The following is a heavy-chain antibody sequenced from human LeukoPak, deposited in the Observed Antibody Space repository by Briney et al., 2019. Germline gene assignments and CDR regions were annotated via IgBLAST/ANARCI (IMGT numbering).Heavy chain of an antibody. CDR2: IKSKTDGGTA. Sequence: GGSLRLSCAASGFTFSNAWMSWVRQAPGKGLEWVGRIKSKTDGGTADYAAPVKGRFTISRDDSKNTLYLLMNSLKTEDTAVYYCTTNFLWTVRGGDYWGQGTLVTVSS. D-gene: IGHD3/OR15-3a*01. J-gene: IGHJ4*02. CDR3: TTNFLWTVRGGDY. CDR1: GFTFSNAW. V-gene: IGHV3-15*01.